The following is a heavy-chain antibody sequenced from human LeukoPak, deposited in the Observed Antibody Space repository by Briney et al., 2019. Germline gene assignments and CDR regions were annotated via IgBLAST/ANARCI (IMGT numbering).Heavy chain of an antibody. J-gene: IGHJ4*02. CDR3: ARHTRVAVTDY. D-gene: IGHD3-22*01. CDR1: GGSFSGYY. V-gene: IGHV4-34*01. Sequence: SETLSLPCAVYGGSFSGYYWSWIRQPPGKGLEWIGEINHSGSTNYNPSLKSRVTISVDTSKNQFSLKLSSVTAADTAVYYCARHTRVAVTDYWGQGTLVTVSS. CDR2: INHSGST.